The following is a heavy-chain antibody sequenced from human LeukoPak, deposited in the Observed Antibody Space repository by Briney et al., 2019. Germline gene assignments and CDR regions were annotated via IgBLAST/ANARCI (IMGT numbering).Heavy chain of an antibody. CDR1: GFSLSRYW. D-gene: IGHD3-22*01. J-gene: IGHJ4*02. CDR2: IYSDGTRT. V-gene: IGHV3-74*01. CDR3: ARGHETYYYDTSGYY. Sequence: PGGSLRLSCEASGFSLSRYWMYWVRQAPGKGLVWVSRIYSDGTRTNYADSVKGRFTISRDNAKNTVYLQMNSLRAEDTAVYYCARGHETYYYDTSGYYWGQGTPVTVSS.